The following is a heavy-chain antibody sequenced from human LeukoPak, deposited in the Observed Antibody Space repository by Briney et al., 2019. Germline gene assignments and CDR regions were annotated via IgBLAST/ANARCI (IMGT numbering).Heavy chain of an antibody. Sequence: SVKVSCKASGGTFSSYAISWVRQAPGQGLEWMGGIIPIFGTANYAQKFQGRVTITADESTSTAYMELSSLRSEDTAVYYCARRDSGYDLTWFDPWGQGTLVTVSS. D-gene: IGHD5-12*01. CDR3: ARRDSGYDLTWFDP. CDR2: IIPIFGTA. J-gene: IGHJ5*02. CDR1: GGTFSSYA. V-gene: IGHV1-69*13.